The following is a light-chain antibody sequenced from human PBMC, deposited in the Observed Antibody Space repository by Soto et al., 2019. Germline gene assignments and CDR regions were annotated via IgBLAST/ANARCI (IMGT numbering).Light chain of an antibody. CDR1: QSVRSNY. CDR3: QQRTDRPPWT. Sequence: EIVLTQSPGTLSLSPGDGATLSCRASQSVRSNYLAWYQHRPGQAPRLLIYAASRRATGIPDRFSGGGSGTDFTLTISRLEPEDFAVYYCQQRTDRPPWTFGQGTKVDIK. V-gene: IGKV3D-20*02. J-gene: IGKJ1*01. CDR2: AAS.